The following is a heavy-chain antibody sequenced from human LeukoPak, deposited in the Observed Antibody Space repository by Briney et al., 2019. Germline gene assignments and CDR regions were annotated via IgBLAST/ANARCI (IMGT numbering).Heavy chain of an antibody. CDR3: ATEFLGAVAETGDY. V-gene: IGHV3-21*01. D-gene: IGHD6-19*01. J-gene: IGHJ4*02. CDR2: ISRTSGNI. Sequence: PGGSLRLSCAASGFPFSSYAMNWVRQAPGKGLEWVSSISRTSGNIYYADSVKGRFTISRDNAKNSLYLQMNSLRAEDTAVYYCATEFLGAVAETGDYWGQGTLVTVLS. CDR1: GFPFSSYA.